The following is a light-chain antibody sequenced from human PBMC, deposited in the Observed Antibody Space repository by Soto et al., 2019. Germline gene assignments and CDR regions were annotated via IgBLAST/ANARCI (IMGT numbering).Light chain of an antibody. CDR1: SGDVGYYNY. J-gene: IGLJ2*01. CDR2: EVS. CDR3: SSYTSSTTPAI. Sequence: QSALTQPASVSGSPGQSITISCTGTSGDVGYYNYVSWYQQHPGKAPKLMIYEVSNRPSGVSNRFSGSKSGNTASLTISGLQAEDEADYYCSSYTSSTTPAIFGGGTKVTVL. V-gene: IGLV2-14*01.